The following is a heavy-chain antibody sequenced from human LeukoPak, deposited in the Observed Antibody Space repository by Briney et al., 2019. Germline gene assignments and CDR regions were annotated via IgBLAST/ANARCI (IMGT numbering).Heavy chain of an antibody. CDR2: IYHSGGT. D-gene: IGHD3-22*01. CDR3: ARVGDDSSGYYYGY. V-gene: IGHV4-30-2*01. CDR1: GGSISSGGYS. J-gene: IGHJ4*02. Sequence: SQTLSLTCAVSGGSISSGGYSWSWIRQPPGKGLEWIGYIYHSGGTYYNPSLKSRVTISVDTSKNQFSLKLSSVTAADTAVYYCARVGDDSSGYYYGYWGQGTLVTVSS.